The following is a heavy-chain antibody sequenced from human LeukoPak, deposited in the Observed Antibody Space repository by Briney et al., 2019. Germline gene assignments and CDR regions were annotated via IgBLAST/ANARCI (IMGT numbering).Heavy chain of an antibody. V-gene: IGHV3-48*03. J-gene: IGHJ4*02. CDR2: ISSSGSTI. CDR3: ARDLGGGATFLFDY. CDR1: GFTFSSYE. Sequence: GGSLRLSCAASGFTFSSYEMNWVRQAPGKGLEWVSYISSSGSTIYYADSVKGRFTISRDNAKNSLYLQMNSLRAEDTAVYYCARDLGGGATFLFDYWGQGTLVTVSS. D-gene: IGHD1-26*01.